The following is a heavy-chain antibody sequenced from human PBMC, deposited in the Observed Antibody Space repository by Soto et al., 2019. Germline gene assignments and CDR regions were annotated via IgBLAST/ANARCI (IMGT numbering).Heavy chain of an antibody. CDR3: ASWAGYSK. CDR1: GYTFTDYD. D-gene: IGHD3-9*01. J-gene: IGHJ4*02. Sequence: QVQLVQSGAEVKKPGASVKVSCKVSGYTFTDYDINWVRQASGQGLEWMGYVNPTRGNTGYAQNFQGRVTMTRNTSISTAYMEMSSLISEDTAVYYCASWAGYSKWGQGTLVTVST. V-gene: IGHV1-8*01. CDR2: VNPTRGNT.